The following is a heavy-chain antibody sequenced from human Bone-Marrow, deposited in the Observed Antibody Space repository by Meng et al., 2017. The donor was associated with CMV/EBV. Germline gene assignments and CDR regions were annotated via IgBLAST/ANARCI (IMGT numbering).Heavy chain of an antibody. D-gene: IGHD2-2*01. CDR2: IYYSGST. CDR1: GGSVSSGSYY. J-gene: IGHJ5*02. V-gene: IGHV4-61*01. Sequence: SETLSLTCTVSGGSVSSGSYYWSWIRQPPGKGLEWIGYIYYSGSTNYNPSLKSRVTISVDTSKNQFSLKLSSVTAADTAVYYCARVWGYCSSTSCYLSRFDPWGQGTLVIVSS. CDR3: ARVWGYCSSTSCYLSRFDP.